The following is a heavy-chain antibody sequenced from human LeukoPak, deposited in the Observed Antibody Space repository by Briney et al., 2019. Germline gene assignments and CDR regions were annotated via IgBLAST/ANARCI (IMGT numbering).Heavy chain of an antibody. J-gene: IGHJ4*02. CDR2: INPNSGGT. CDR1: GYTFTGYY. CDR3: ARGEYSSSSAVVY. V-gene: IGHV1-2*02. Sequence: AAVKVSCKASGYTFTGYYMHWVRQAPGQGFEWMGWINPNSGGTNYAQKFQGRVTMTRDTSISTAYMELSRLRSDDTAVYYCARGEYSSSSAVVYWGQGTLVTVSS. D-gene: IGHD6-6*01.